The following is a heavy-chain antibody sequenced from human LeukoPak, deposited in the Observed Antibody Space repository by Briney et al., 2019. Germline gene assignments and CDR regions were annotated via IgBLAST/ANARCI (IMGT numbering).Heavy chain of an antibody. Sequence: ASVKVSCKASGYTFTSYGISWVRQAPGQGLEWMGWISAYNGNTNYAQKLQGRVTVTTDTSTSTAYMEPRSLRSDDTAVYYCARDMRDSSSWYDYWGQGTLVTVSS. CDR1: GYTFTSYG. V-gene: IGHV1-18*01. CDR3: ARDMRDSSSWYDY. CDR2: ISAYNGNT. D-gene: IGHD6-13*01. J-gene: IGHJ4*02.